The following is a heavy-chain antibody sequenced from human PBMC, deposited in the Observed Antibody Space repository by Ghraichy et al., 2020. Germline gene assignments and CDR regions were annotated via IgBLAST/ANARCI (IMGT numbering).Heavy chain of an antibody. CDR2: INPNSGGT. J-gene: IGHJ5*02. D-gene: IGHD6-13*01. CDR3: ARVRSRIAAARPVTWFDP. Sequence: ASVKVSCKASGYTFTGYYMHWVRQAPGQGLEWMGRINPNSGGTNYAQKFQGRVTMTRDTSISTAYMELSRLRSDDTAVYYCARVRSRIAAARPVTWFDPWGQRTLLTVSS. V-gene: IGHV1-2*06. CDR1: GYTFTGYY.